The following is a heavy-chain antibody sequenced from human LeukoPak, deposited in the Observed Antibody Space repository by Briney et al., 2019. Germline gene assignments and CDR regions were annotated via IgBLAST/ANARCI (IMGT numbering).Heavy chain of an antibody. D-gene: IGHD3-22*01. V-gene: IGHV3-7*01. CDR1: GFTFRNHW. Sequence: GGSLRLSCSASGFTFRNHWMTWVRQAPGNGLEWVANIKEDGSETFYADSLKGRFIISRDNAQNSLYLQMNSLRAEDTAIYYCARIWDESGYYFGYFDSWGQGTLVTVSS. CDR2: IKEDGSET. J-gene: IGHJ4*02. CDR3: ARIWDESGYYFGYFDS.